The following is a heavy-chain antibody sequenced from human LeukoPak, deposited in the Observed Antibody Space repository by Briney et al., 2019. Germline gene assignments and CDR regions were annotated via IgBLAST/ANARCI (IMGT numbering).Heavy chain of an antibody. CDR1: GFTFSSYS. CDR3: ARSGSDTTKQWLTTDY. CDR2: ISSSSSYI. J-gene: IGHJ4*02. D-gene: IGHD6-19*01. Sequence: PGGSLRLSCAASGFTFSSYSMNWVRQAPGKGLEWVSSISSSSSYIYYADSVKGRFTISRDNAKNSLYLQMNSLRAEDTAVYYCARSGSDTTKQWLTTDYWGQGTLVTVSS. V-gene: IGHV3-21*01.